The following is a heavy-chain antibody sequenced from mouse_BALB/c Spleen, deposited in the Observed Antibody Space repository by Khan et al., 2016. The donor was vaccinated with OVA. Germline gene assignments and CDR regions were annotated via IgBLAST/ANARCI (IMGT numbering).Heavy chain of an antibody. CDR2: IWSDGST. CDR1: GFSLTNYG. D-gene: IGHD2-10*01. J-gene: IGHJ4*01. Sequence: QMQLEESGPGLVAPSQSLSITCTISGFSLTNYGVHWVRQPPGKGLEWLVVIWSDGSTTYISALKSRLTISKDNPKSQVFLKMNSLQSEDTAVYFCARQPYYHYNIMDYWGQGTSVTVSS. V-gene: IGHV2-6-1*01. CDR3: ARQPYYHYNIMDY.